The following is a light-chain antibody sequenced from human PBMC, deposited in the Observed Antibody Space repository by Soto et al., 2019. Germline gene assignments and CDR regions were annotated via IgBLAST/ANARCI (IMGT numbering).Light chain of an antibody. V-gene: IGLV2-8*01. Sequence: QLVLTQPPSASGSPGQSVTISCTGTSSDVGAYNYVSWYQQHPGKAPKLMIYEVSKRPSGVPDRFSGSKSGNTASLTVSGLQAEDEADYYCSSYAGSNNLGVFGTGTKLTVL. CDR3: SSYAGSNNLGV. CDR1: SSDVGAYNY. J-gene: IGLJ1*01. CDR2: EVS.